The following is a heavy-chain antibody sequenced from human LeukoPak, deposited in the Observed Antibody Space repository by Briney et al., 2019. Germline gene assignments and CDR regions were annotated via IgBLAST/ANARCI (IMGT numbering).Heavy chain of an antibody. V-gene: IGHV1-2*02. D-gene: IGHD2-15*01. CDR2: INPNSGGT. Sequence: ASVKVSCKASGYTFTGYYMHWVRQAPGQGLEWMGWINPNSGGTNYAQKFQGRVTMTRDTSISTAYMELSRLRSDDTAVYYCARGLYCSGGSCYGRFDYWGQGTLVTVSS. J-gene: IGHJ4*02. CDR1: GYTFTGYY. CDR3: ARGLYCSGGSCYGRFDY.